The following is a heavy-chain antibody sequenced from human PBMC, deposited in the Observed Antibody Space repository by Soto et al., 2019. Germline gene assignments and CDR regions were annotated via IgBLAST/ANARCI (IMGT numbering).Heavy chain of an antibody. CDR3: ARLGRLRLGELSLYGSWFDP. Sequence: QVQLVQSGAEVKKPGASVKVSCKASGYTFTSYGISWVRQAPGQGLEWMGWISAHNGNTNYAQKLQGRVTMTTDTSTSTAYMDLRSLRSDDTAVYYCARLGRLRLGELSLYGSWFDPWGQGTLVTVSS. CDR1: GYTFTSYG. CDR2: ISAHNGNT. D-gene: IGHD3-16*02. J-gene: IGHJ5*02. V-gene: IGHV1-18*04.